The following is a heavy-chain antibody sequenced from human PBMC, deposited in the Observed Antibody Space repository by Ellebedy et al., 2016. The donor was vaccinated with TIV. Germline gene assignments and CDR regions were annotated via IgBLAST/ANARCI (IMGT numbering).Heavy chain of an antibody. CDR3: ARHPGGSGSYNY. J-gene: IGHJ4*02. CDR2: IYYSGST. V-gene: IGHV4-39*01. D-gene: IGHD3-10*01. CDR1: GGSISSSSDY. Sequence: MPSETLSLTCTVSGGSISSSSDYWGWIRQPPGKGLEWIGSIYYSGSTYYNPSLKSRVTISVDTSKNQFSLKLSSVTAADTAVYYCARHPGGSGSYNYWGQGTLVTVSS.